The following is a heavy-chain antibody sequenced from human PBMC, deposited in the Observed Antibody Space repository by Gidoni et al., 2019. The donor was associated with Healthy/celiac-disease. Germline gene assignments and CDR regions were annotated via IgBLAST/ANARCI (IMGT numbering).Heavy chain of an antibody. CDR1: GFTFSSYS. CDR2: MSSSSSYI. V-gene: IGHV3-21*01. D-gene: IGHD2-2*01. CDR3: ARQPADCSSTSCYAFDY. Sequence: EVQLVESVGGLVKPGGSLRLSCAASGFTFSSYSMNLVRQAPGKGLEWVSAMSSSSSYIYYADSVKGRFTISRDNAKNSLYLQMNSLRAEDTAVYYCARQPADCSSTSCYAFDYWGQGTLVTVSS. J-gene: IGHJ4*02.